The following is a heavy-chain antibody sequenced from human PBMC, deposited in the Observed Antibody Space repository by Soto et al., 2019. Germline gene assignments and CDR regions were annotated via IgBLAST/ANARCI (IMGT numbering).Heavy chain of an antibody. V-gene: IGHV1-46*02. CDR3: ARGGRFFESTMGMNMDV. J-gene: IGHJ6*02. CDR1: GFIFNNYY. Sequence: QEQLVQSGAEVKKPGASVKVSCKSSGFIFNNYYIHWVRQAPGEGLEWMGIINPSGDSPTPAPTFQGRVTMTRDTSTTTAYMRLSRLRSEATAVYYCARGGRFFESTMGMNMDVWCQGTRVTVAS. CDR2: INPSGDSP. D-gene: IGHD3-3*01.